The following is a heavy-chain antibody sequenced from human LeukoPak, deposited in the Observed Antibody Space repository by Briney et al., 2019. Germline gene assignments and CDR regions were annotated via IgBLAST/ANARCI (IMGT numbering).Heavy chain of an antibody. Sequence: PGGSLRLSCAASGFTFSNYWMIWVRQAPGKGLEWVANIKQDGSERRYADSVRGRFTVSRDNAHTSVYQQMSSLRAEDTALYFCARASDPWLQLTWGQGTLVTVSS. CDR3: ARASDPWLQLT. V-gene: IGHV3-7*05. CDR2: IKQDGSER. D-gene: IGHD5-24*01. CDR1: GFTFSNYW. J-gene: IGHJ5*02.